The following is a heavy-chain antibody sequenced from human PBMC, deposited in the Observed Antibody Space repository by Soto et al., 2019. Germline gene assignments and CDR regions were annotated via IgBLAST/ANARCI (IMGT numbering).Heavy chain of an antibody. V-gene: IGHV1-18*01. CDR1: GYSFVTSG. Sequence: QVKLVQSGTEVKKPGAAIKVSCKASGYSFVTSGMTWVRQAPGQGLEWMGWISVYNGNTNYEQKRQDRVTMTTDTSTNTAYLEVRNLRSDDTAVYYCARAGKYYDASGYADWGQGTLVTVSS. J-gene: IGHJ4*02. D-gene: IGHD3-22*01. CDR2: ISVYNGNT. CDR3: ARAGKYYDASGYAD.